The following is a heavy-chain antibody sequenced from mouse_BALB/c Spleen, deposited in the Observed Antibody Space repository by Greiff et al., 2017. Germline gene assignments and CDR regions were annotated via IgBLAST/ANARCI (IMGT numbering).Heavy chain of an antibody. CDR3: ARQGFGSESMDD. J-gene: IGHJ4*01. D-gene: IGHD1-1*01. V-gene: IGHV5-6-2*01. CDR1: GFTFSSYY. CDR2: INSNGGST. Sequence: EVQVVESGGGLVKLGGSLKLSCAASGFTFSSYYMSWVRQTPAKRLELVAAINSNGGSTYYPDTVKGRFTITRDNAKNTLYLQMSSLKAEDTALYYCARQGFGSESMDDWGQGTSVTVSS.